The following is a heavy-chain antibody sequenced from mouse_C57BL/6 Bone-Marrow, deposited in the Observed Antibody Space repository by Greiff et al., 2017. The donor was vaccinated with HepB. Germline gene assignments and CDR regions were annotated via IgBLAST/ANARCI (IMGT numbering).Heavy chain of an antibody. V-gene: IGHV5-6*02. Sequence: DVKLQESGGELVKPGGSLKLSCAASGFTFSSYGMSWVRQTPDKRLEWVATISSGGSYTYYPDSVKGRFTISRDNAKNTLYLQMSSLKSEDTAMYYCARRSGGYLAYWGQGTLVTVSA. CDR1: GFTFSSYG. CDR2: ISSGGSYT. CDR3: ARRSGGYLAY. D-gene: IGHD2-2*01. J-gene: IGHJ3*01.